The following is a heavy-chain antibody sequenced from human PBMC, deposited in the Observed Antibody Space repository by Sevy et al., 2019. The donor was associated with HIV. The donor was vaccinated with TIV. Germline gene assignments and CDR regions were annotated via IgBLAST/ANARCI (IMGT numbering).Heavy chain of an antibody. D-gene: IGHD2-15*01. CDR2: IRYDGSNK. CDR3: ASGLAYWYFDL. Sequence: GGSLRLSCAASGFTFSRYGMHWVRQSPGKGLEWVAFIRYDGSNKYFADSVKGRFTISGDNSDNTVFLQMNSLRAEDSAVYYCASGLAYWYFDLWGRGTLVTVSS. CDR1: GFTFSRYG. V-gene: IGHV3-30*02. J-gene: IGHJ2*01.